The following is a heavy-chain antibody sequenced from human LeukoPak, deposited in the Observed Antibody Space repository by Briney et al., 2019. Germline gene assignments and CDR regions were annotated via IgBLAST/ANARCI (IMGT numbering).Heavy chain of an antibody. CDR2: ITPNSGGT. D-gene: IGHD3-10*01. Sequence: GASVKVSCKASGYTFTGYYMHWVRQAPGQGLEWMGWITPNSGGTNYAQKVQGRVTMTRDTSISTAYMELSRLRSDDTAVYYCARDRSSGSYYKGRGLNYWGQGTLVTVSS. CDR1: GYTFTGYY. V-gene: IGHV1-2*02. J-gene: IGHJ4*02. CDR3: ARDRSSGSYYKGRGLNY.